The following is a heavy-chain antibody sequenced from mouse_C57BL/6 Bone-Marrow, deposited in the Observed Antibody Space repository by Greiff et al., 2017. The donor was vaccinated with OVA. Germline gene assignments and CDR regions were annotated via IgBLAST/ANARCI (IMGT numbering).Heavy chain of an antibody. CDR1: GFNIKNTY. Sequence: EVMLVESVAELVRPGASVKLSCTASGFNIKNTYMHWVKQRPEQGLEWIGRIDPANGNTKYAPKFQGKATITADTSSNTAYLQLSSLTSEDTAIYYCACYYYGSSSFDYWGQGTTLTVSS. D-gene: IGHD1-1*01. V-gene: IGHV14-3*01. CDR3: ACYYYGSSSFDY. CDR2: IDPANGNT. J-gene: IGHJ2*01.